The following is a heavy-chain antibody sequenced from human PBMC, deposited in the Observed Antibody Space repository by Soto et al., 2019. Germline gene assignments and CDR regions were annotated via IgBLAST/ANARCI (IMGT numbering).Heavy chain of an antibody. V-gene: IGHV4-34*01. Sequence: PSETLSLTCAVYGGSFSGYYWSWIRQPPGKGLEWIGEINHSGITNYNPSLKSRVTISVDTSKNQFTLKLSSVTAADTAVYYCARGHPWGELSFPPYYYDYWGQGTRVTVSS. CDR1: GGSFSGYY. CDR2: INHSGIT. CDR3: ARGHPWGELSFPPYYYDY. D-gene: IGHD3-16*02. J-gene: IGHJ4*02.